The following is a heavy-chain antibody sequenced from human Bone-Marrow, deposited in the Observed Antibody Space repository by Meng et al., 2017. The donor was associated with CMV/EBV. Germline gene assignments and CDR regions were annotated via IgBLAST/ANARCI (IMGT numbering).Heavy chain of an antibody. CDR3: ARDSLVKFDY. J-gene: IGHJ4*02. CDR1: GYTFTSYY. D-gene: IGHD3-16*02. Sequence: ASVKVSCKASGYTFTSYYMHWVRQAPGQGLEWMGIINPSGGSTSYAQKFQGRVTMTTDTSTSTAYMELRSLRSDDTAVYYCARDSLVKFDYWGQGTLVTVPS. CDR2: INPSGGST. V-gene: IGHV1-46*01.